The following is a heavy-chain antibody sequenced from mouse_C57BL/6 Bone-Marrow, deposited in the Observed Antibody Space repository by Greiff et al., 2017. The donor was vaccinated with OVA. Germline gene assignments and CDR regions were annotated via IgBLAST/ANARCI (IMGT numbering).Heavy chain of an antibody. Sequence: QVQLQQSGPELVKPGASVKISCKASGYSFTSYYIHWVKQRPGQGLEWIGWIYPGSGNTKYNEKFKGKATLTADTSSSNAYMQLSSLTSEDSAVYYCARGSYAMDYWGQGTSVTVSS. CDR3: ARGSYAMDY. J-gene: IGHJ4*01. CDR2: IYPGSGNT. V-gene: IGHV1-66*01. CDR1: GYSFTSYY.